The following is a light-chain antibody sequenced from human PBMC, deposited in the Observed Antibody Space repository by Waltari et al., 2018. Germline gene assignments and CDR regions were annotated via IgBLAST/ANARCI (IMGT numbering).Light chain of an antibody. CDR1: QSLVQRDGDTF. V-gene: IGKV2-30*02. CDR3: LQSSQWPYA. J-gene: IGKJ2*01. Sequence: DVVMTQYPLSLAVTLGQPASISCWSSQSLVQRDGDTFLNGFHQRPGQSPRRIIYKISNRESGVPDRFSGSGSGTDFTLKISRVEAEDVGIYYCLQSSQWPYAFGQGTKLEIK. CDR2: KIS.